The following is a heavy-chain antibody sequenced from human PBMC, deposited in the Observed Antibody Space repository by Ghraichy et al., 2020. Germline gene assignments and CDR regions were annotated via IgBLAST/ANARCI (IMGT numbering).Heavy chain of an antibody. CDR2: IYYSGST. CDR3: ARGDGYNHRDY. J-gene: IGHJ4*02. D-gene: IGHD5-24*01. Sequence: SETLSLTCTVSGGSVSSGSYYWSWIRQPPGKGLEWIGYIYYSGSTYYNPSLKSRVTISLDTSKNQFSLKLSSVTAADTAVYYCARGDGYNHRDYWGQGTLDIVSS. V-gene: IGHV4-61*01. CDR1: GGSVSSGSYY.